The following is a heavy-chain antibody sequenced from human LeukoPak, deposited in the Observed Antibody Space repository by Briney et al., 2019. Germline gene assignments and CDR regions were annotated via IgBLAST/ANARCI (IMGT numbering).Heavy chain of an antibody. CDR2: IYHSGST. CDR3: ATYRYSGYDSGFDY. V-gene: IGHV4-38-2*02. CDR1: GGSISSYY. J-gene: IGHJ4*02. Sequence: SETLSLTCTVSGGSISSYYWGWIRQPPGKGLEWIGSIYHSGSTYYNPSLKSRVTISVDTSKNQFSLKLSSVTAADTAVYYCATYRYSGYDSGFDYWGQGTLVTVSS. D-gene: IGHD5-12*01.